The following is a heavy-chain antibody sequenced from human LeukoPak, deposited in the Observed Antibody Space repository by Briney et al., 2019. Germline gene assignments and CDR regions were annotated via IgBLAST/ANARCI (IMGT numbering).Heavy chain of an antibody. CDR2: IYYSGST. CDR3: ASVVGYSSGWVVDY. D-gene: IGHD6-19*01. J-gene: IGHJ4*02. Sequence: SETLSLTCAVSGGSISSGGYSWSWIRQPPGKGLEWIGHIYYSGSTNYNPSLKSRVIFSLDTSKTQFSLKLSSVTAADTAVYYCASVVGYSSGWVVDYWGQGTLVTVSS. V-gene: IGHV4-61*08. CDR1: GGSISSGGYS.